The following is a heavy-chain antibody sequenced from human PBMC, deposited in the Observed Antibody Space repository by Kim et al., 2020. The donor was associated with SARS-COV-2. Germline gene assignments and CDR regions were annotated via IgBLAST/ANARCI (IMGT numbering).Heavy chain of an antibody. Sequence: GGSLRLSCAASGFTFSNAWMSWVRQAPGKGLEWVGRIKSKTDGGTTDYAAPVKGRFTISRDDSKNTLYLQMNSLKTEDTAVYYCSGAAAVTRYYGMDVWGQGTTVTVSS. CDR3: SGAAAVTRYYGMDV. CDR2: IKSKTDGGTT. CDR1: GFTFSNAW. J-gene: IGHJ6*02. V-gene: IGHV3-15*01. D-gene: IGHD6-13*01.